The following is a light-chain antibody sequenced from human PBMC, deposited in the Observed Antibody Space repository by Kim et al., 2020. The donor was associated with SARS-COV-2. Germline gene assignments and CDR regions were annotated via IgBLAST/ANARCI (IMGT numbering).Light chain of an antibody. J-gene: IGKJ2*01. V-gene: IGKV3-15*01. CDR1: QDITNS. CDR2: GAT. Sequence: EIVMTQSPPTLSVSPGDRAPLSCRASQDITNSLAWYQQKPGQAPRLLIYGATTRATGVPVRFSGRQSGTEFTLTISSLQSEDFAVYYCQQYRTWPLFGPGTKLEI. CDR3: QQYRTWPL.